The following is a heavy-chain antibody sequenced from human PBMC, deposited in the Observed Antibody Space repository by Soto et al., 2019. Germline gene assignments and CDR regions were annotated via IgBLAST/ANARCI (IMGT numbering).Heavy chain of an antibody. CDR3: ARRALVRGLAWGGSVGMDV. CDR2: ISPGDSNT. J-gene: IGHJ6*02. Sequence: EVQLVQSGAEVKKPGESLKISCKGSGYSFTSYWIGWVRQTPGKGLEWMGIISPGDSNTRYSPSFQGQVTISVDKSISTAYLQWSSLKASDTAMYYCARRALVRGLAWGGSVGMDVWGQGTMVTVSS. V-gene: IGHV5-51*01. D-gene: IGHD3-10*01. CDR1: GYSFTSYW.